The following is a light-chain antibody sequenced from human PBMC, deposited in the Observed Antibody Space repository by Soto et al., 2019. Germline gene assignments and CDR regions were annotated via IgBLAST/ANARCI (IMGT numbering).Light chain of an antibody. CDR1: SSDVAGYDY. CDR3: SAYTSSSTYV. CDR2: EVS. Sequence: QSALTQPASVSGSPGQAITISCTGTSSDVAGYDYVSWYQQHPGKAPKLMISEVSNRPSGVSNRFSGSKSGNTASLTISGLQAEDEAEYYCSAYTSSSTYVFGTGTKLTVL. J-gene: IGLJ1*01. V-gene: IGLV2-14*01.